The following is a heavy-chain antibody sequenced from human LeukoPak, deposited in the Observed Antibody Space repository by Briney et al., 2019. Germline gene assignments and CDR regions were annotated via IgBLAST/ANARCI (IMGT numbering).Heavy chain of an antibody. CDR3: ASGPYGGNSGTLDY. CDR2: IIPIFGIA. J-gene: IGHJ4*02. D-gene: IGHD4-23*01. CDR1: GGTFSSYA. V-gene: IGHV1-69*04. Sequence: SVKVSCKASGGTFSSYAISRVRPAPGQGLGWMGRIIPIFGIANYAQKFQGRVTITADKSTSTAYMELSSLRSEDTAVYYCASGPYGGNSGTLDYWGQGTLVTVSS.